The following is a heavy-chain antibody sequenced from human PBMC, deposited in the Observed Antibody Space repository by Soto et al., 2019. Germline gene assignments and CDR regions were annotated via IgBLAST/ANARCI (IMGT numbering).Heavy chain of an antibody. V-gene: IGHV4-4*02. CDR1: GGSISSSNW. D-gene: IGHD1-1*01. CDR2: IYHSGST. J-gene: IGHJ6*02. Sequence: SETLSLTCAVSGGSISSSNWWSWVRQPPGKGLEWIGEIYHSGSTNYNPSLKSRVTISVDKSKNQFSLKLSSVTAADTAVYFCARDRKWIQLDYYYGMDVWGQGTTVTVSS. CDR3: ARDRKWIQLDYYYGMDV.